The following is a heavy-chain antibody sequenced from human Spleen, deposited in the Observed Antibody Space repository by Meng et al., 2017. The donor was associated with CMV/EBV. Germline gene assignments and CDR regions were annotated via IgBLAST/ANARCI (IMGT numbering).Heavy chain of an antibody. J-gene: IGHJ5*02. CDR3: AREVDTPTQSGWFDP. CDR1: GYTFTDYC. Sequence: ASVKVSCKASGYTFTDYCIHWVRQAPGQGLEWMGWINPKSGGTNYAQKFQGRVTMTWDTSISTASMELSRLRSDDTAVYYCAREVDTPTQSGWFDPWGQGTLVTVSS. V-gene: IGHV1-2*02. CDR2: INPKSGGT. D-gene: IGHD2-8*02.